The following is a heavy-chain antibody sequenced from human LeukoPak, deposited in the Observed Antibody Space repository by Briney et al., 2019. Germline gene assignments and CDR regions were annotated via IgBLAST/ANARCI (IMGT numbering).Heavy chain of an antibody. CDR1: GGSISSYY. J-gene: IGHJ3*02. Sequence: PSETPSLTCAVSGGSISSYYWSWIRQSPGKGLEWIAYIYHSGNTNYNPSFKSRVTISVDTSKNQFSLKLTSVAAADTAIYYCARQPSGTAAFDIWGQGTMVTVSS. V-gene: IGHV4-59*08. CDR3: ARQPSGTAAFDI. CDR2: IYHSGNT. D-gene: IGHD1/OR15-1a*01.